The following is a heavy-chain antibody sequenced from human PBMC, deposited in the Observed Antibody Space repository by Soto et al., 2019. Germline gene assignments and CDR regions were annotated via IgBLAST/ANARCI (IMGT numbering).Heavy chain of an antibody. CDR2: IWYDGTNQ. CDR1: GFTFSSYA. Sequence: PRGSLRLSCAASGFTFSSYAMHWVRQAPGKGLEWVAVIWYDGTNQYYADSVKGRFTISRDNSKNTLYLQMNSLRAEDAALYYCARAQSSGNYYSDYWGQGTLVTVSS. D-gene: IGHD1-26*01. J-gene: IGHJ4*02. CDR3: ARAQSSGNYYSDY. V-gene: IGHV3-33*01.